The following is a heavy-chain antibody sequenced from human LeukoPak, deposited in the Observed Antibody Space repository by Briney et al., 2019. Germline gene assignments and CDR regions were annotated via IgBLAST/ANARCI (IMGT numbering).Heavy chain of an antibody. CDR2: ISAYNGNT. J-gene: IGHJ4*02. CDR3: ARDNRITVARSPFDY. V-gene: IGHV1-18*01. CDR1: GYTFTSYG. D-gene: IGHD4-23*01. Sequence: EASVKVSCKASGYTFTSYGISWVRQAPGQGLEWMGWISAYNGNTNYAQKLQGRVTMTTDTSTSTAYMELRSLRSDDTAVYYCARDNRITVARSPFDYWGQGTLVTVSS.